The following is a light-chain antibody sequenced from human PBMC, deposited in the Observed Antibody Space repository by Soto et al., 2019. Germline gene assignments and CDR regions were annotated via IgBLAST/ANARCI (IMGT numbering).Light chain of an antibody. CDR2: EGS. CDR3: CSYAGSSPPYV. Sequence: QSALTQPASVSGSPGQSITISCTGTSSDVGSYNLVSWYQQHPGKAPKLMIYEGSKRPSGVSNRFSGSKSGNTASLTISGFQAEDEADYYCCSYAGSSPPYVFGTGTKLTVL. J-gene: IGLJ1*01. CDR1: SSDVGSYNL. V-gene: IGLV2-23*01.